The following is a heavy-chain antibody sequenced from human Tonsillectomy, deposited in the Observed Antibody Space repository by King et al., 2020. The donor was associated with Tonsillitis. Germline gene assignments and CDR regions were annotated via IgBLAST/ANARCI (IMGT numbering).Heavy chain of an antibody. CDR3: ARGRYYDILTGYTQGAFDI. CDR1: GYTFTGYY. CDR2: INPNSGGT. D-gene: IGHD3-9*01. Sequence: QLVESGAEVKKPGASVKVSCKASGYTFTGYYMHWVRQAPGQGLEWMGWINPNSGGTNYAQKFQGRVTMTRDTSISTAYMELNRLRSDDTAVYYCARGRYYDILTGYTQGAFDIWGQGTMVTVSS. V-gene: IGHV1-2*02. J-gene: IGHJ3*02.